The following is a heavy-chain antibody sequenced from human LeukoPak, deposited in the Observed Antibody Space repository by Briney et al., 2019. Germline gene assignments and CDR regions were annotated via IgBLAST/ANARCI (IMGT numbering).Heavy chain of an antibody. CDR2: MNPNSGNT. CDR3: AREQQLVFGY. CDR1: GYTFTSYD. J-gene: IGHJ4*02. V-gene: IGHV1-8*01. Sequence: ASVKVSCKASGYTFTSYDINWVRQATGQGLEWMGWMNPNSGNTGCAQKFQGRVTMTRNTSISTAYMELSSLRSEDTAVYYCAREQQLVFGYWGQGTLVTVSS. D-gene: IGHD6-13*01.